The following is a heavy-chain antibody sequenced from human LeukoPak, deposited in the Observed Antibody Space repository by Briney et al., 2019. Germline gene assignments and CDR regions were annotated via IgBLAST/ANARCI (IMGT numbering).Heavy chain of an antibody. J-gene: IGHJ4*02. CDR2: ISNSGTT. CDR1: GGSISSYY. Sequence: SETLSLTCTVSGGSISSYYWSWIRQPAGKGLEWIGYISNSGTTKYNPSLKSRVTISVDTSNNQISLRLRSVTAADTAVYFCARGGRNFDYWGQGTLVTVSS. V-gene: IGHV4-59*01. CDR3: ARGGRNFDY. D-gene: IGHD1-26*01.